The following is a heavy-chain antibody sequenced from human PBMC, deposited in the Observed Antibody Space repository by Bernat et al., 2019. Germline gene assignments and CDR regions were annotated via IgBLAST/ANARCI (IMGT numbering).Heavy chain of an antibody. Sequence: QITLKESGPTLVKPTQTLTLTCTFSGFSLSTSGVGVGWIRQPPGKALEWLALIYWDDDKRYSPSLKSRLTITKDTSKNQVVLTMTNMDPVDTATYYCAHSSYGSGSYYYGRCNCFDPWGQGTLVTVSS. CDR3: AHSSYGSGSYYYGRCNCFDP. D-gene: IGHD3-10*01. CDR2: IYWDDDK. J-gene: IGHJ5*02. CDR1: GFSLSTSGVG. V-gene: IGHV2-5*02.